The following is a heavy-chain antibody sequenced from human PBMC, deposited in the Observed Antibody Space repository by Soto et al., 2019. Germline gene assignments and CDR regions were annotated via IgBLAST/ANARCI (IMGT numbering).Heavy chain of an antibody. CDR2: ISSSGSTI. J-gene: IGHJ3*02. CDR3: ASFSGYSSGWDAFDI. D-gene: IGHD6-19*01. CDR1: GFTFSSYE. Sequence: GGSLRLSCAASGFTFSSYEMNWVRQAPGKGLEWVSYISSSGSTIYYADSVKGRFTISRDNAKNSLYLQMNSLRAEDTAVYYCASFSGYSSGWDAFDIWGQGTMVTVSS. V-gene: IGHV3-48*03.